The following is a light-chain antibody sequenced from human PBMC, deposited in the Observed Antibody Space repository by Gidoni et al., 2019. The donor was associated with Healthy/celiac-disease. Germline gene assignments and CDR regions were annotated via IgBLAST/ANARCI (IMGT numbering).Light chain of an antibody. CDR3: QQYGSSPLFT. Sequence: EIVLTQSPGTLSLSPGERATLSCRASQSVSSSYLAWYQQKPGQAPRLLSYGASSRATGIPDRFGGSGSGTDFTLTISRLEPEDFAVYYCQQYGSSPLFTFGPGTKVDIK. J-gene: IGKJ3*01. V-gene: IGKV3-20*01. CDR2: GAS. CDR1: QSVSSSY.